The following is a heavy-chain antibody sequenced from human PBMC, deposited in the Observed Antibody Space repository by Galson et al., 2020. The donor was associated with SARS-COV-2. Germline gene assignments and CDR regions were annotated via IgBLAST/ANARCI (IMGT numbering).Heavy chain of an antibody. D-gene: IGHD3-10*01. CDR1: GGSFSNYY. J-gene: IGHJ5*02. V-gene: IGHV4-34*01. Sequence: SETLSLTCAVYGGSFSNYYWSWIRQPPGKELEWIGEVLYDGTTNYNPSLRSRATVSLDTSRIQFSLQLTSVTAADTAVYYCARGTSRGGNWFDPWGQGTLVTVSS. CDR3: ARGTSRGGNWFDP. CDR2: VLYDGTT.